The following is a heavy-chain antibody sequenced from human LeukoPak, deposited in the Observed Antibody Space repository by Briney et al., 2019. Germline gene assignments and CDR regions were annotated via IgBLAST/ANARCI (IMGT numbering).Heavy chain of an antibody. Sequence: PSETLSLTCAVYGGSFSGYYWSWIRQPPGKGLEWIGEINHSGSTNYNPSLKSRVTISVDTSKNQFSLKLSSVTAADTAVYYCARGSGYGYGWGYYYYYYMDVWAKGPRSPSP. D-gene: IGHD5-18*01. CDR3: ARGSGYGYGWGYYYYYYMDV. CDR1: GGSFSGYY. J-gene: IGHJ6*03. V-gene: IGHV4-34*01. CDR2: INHSGST.